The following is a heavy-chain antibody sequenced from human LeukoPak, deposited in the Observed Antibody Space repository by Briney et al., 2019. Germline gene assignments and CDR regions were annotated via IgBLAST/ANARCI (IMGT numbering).Heavy chain of an antibody. Sequence: PSETLSLTCTVSGGSISTYYWAWIPHPAGKGLDWIGHIHASGNTNYNPSLKSRFTISVDTSKNQFSLRLRSVTAADTAVYYCAREWAWRSSYYPYYLDVWGKGTTVTVSS. CDR2: IHASGNT. J-gene: IGHJ6*03. D-gene: IGHD3-16*01. V-gene: IGHV4-4*07. CDR1: GGSISTYY. CDR3: AREWAWRSSYYPYYLDV.